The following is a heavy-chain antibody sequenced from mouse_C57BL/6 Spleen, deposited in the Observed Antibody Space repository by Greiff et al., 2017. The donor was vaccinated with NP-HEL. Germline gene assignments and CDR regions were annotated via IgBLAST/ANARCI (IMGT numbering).Heavy chain of an antibody. Sequence: VQLQQSGAELVKPGASVKLSCKASGYTFTSYWMHWVKQRPGQGLEWIGMIHPNSGSTNYNEKFKSKATLTVDKSSSTAYMQLSSLTSEDSAVYYCVGPPYYLRSSYWYFDVWGTGTTVTVSS. CDR3: VGPPYYLRSSYWYFDV. J-gene: IGHJ1*03. CDR2: IHPNSGST. D-gene: IGHD1-1*01. CDR1: GYTFTSYW. V-gene: IGHV1-64*01.